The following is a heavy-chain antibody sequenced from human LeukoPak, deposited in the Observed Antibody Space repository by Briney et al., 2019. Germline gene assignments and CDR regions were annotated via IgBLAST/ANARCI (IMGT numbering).Heavy chain of an antibody. D-gene: IGHD3-10*01. V-gene: IGHV4-59*12. CDR3: ARGSMVRGVISYGMDV. CDR1: GGSISTYY. Sequence: PSETLSLTCTVSGGSISTYYWNWIRQPPGKGLEWIGYIYYGGSTNYNPSLKSRVTISVDKSKNQFSLKLSSVTAADTAVYYCARGSMVRGVISYGMDVWGQGTTVTVSS. CDR2: IYYGGST. J-gene: IGHJ6*02.